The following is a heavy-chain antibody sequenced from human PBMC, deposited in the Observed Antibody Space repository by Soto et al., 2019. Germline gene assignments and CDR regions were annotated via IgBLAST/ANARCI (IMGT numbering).Heavy chain of an antibody. V-gene: IGHV4-34*01. CDR2: INHSGST. CDR1: GGSFSGYY. D-gene: IGHD3-3*01. Sequence: PSETLSLTCAVYGGSFSGYYWSWIRQPPGKGLEWIGEINHSGSTNYNPSLKSRVKISVDTSKNQFSLKLSSVTAADTAVYYCARDITIFGGAHWGQGTLVTVSS. CDR3: ARDITIFGGAH. J-gene: IGHJ4*02.